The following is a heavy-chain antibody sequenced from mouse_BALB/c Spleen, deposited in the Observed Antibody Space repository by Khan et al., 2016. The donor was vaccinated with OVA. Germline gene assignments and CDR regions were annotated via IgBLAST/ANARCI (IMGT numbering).Heavy chain of an antibody. CDR3: ARSYDGAWFAY. Sequence: QVQLQQSGPDLVKPGASVKMSCKASGYTFSDYVVSWVKPKSGQGLEWIGEIYPGSGTTYYNENFKGKATLTADKSSNTAYLHLSSLTSEDSAVYCCARSYDGAWFAYWGQGTLVTVS. CDR1: GYTFSDYV. D-gene: IGHD1-1*01. J-gene: IGHJ3*01. CDR2: IYPGSGTT. V-gene: IGHV1-81*01.